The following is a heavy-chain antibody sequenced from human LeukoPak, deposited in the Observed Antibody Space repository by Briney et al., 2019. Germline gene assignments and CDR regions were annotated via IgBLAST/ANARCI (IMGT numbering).Heavy chain of an antibody. CDR2: ISRSGAMI. J-gene: IGHJ6*03. Sequence: GGSLRLSCAASGFTFSSYWMHWVRQAPGKGLEWVSYISRSGAMIYYADSVKGRFTISRDNAKNSTYLQMDSLRAEDTAVYYCARVGGHSVPARETASRYVDVWGKGTSVTVSS. CDR3: ARVGGHSVPARETASRYVDV. D-gene: IGHD5/OR15-5a*01. V-gene: IGHV3-48*04. CDR1: GFTFSSYW.